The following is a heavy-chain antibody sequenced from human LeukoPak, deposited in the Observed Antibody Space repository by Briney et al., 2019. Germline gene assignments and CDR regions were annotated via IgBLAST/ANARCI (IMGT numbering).Heavy chain of an antibody. J-gene: IGHJ6*02. CDR3: AYPDSMNYYGMDV. CDR2: ISYDGSNK. Sequence: GGSLRLSCAASGFTSSSYGMHWVRQAPGKGLEWVAVISYDGSNKYYADSVKGRFTISRDNSKNTLYLQMNSLRAEDTAVYYCAYPDSMNYYGMDVWGQGTTVTVSS. V-gene: IGHV3-30*03. D-gene: IGHD2-15*01. CDR1: GFTSSSYG.